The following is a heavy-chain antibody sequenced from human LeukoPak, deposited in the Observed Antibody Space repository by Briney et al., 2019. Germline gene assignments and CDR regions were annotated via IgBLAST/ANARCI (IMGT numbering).Heavy chain of an antibody. J-gene: IGHJ6*03. V-gene: IGHV3-23*01. CDR2: ISGRGCST. D-gene: IGHD3-3*01. Sequence: GVSQRLSCTASRFRLRSHGMNCVRRAPGRGRVCVSAISGRGCSTLHAHSVKGRLPISRHNAEHTLYLHMDSLRAEDTAVYYCERVGITIFGVVTDYYYYYYMDVWGKGTTVTVSS. CDR1: RFRLRSHG. CDR3: ERVGITIFGVVTDYYYYYYMDV.